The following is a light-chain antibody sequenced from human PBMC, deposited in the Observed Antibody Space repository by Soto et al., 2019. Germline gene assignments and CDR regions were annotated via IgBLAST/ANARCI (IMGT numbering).Light chain of an antibody. V-gene: IGKV3-15*01. CDR3: QQYNNWPPWT. J-gene: IGKJ1*01. Sequence: EIGMTQSAATLSGSPGESATLSCGASQSVTTFLAWYQQKPGQAPRLLIYGASTRATGIPARFSGSGSGTEFTLTISSLQSEDFAVYYCQQYNNWPPWTFGQGTKVDIK. CDR2: GAS. CDR1: QSVTTF.